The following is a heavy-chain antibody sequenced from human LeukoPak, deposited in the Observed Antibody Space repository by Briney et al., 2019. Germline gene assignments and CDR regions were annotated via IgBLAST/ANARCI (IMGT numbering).Heavy chain of an antibody. J-gene: IGHJ4*02. V-gene: IGHV4-4*07. CDR3: ARENSGSYREFDY. CDR1: GGSISSYY. D-gene: IGHD1-26*01. Sequence: SSETLSLTCTVSGGSISSYYWSWIRQPAGKGLEWIGRIYTSGSTNYNASLKSRVSMSVDTSKNQFSLTLSSVTAADTAVFYCARENSGSYREFDYWGQGTLVTVSS. CDR2: IYTSGST.